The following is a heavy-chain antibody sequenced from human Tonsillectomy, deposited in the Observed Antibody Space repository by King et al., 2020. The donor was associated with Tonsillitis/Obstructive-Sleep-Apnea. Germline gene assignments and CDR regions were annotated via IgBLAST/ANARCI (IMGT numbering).Heavy chain of an antibody. CDR1: GFTFSSYA. CDR3: AMDRLGRITMVRGGFDY. V-gene: IGHV3-30*04. CDR2: ISYDGSNK. D-gene: IGHD3-10*01. J-gene: IGHJ4*02. Sequence: VQLVESGGGVVQPGRSLRLSCAASGFTFSSYAMHWVRQAPGKGLEWVAVISYDGSNKYYADSVKGRFTISRDNSKNTLYLQMNSLRAEDTAVYYCAMDRLGRITMVRGGFDYWGQGTLVTVSS.